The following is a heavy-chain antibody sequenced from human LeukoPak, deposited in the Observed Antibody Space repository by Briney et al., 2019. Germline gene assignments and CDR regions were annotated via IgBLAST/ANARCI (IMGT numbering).Heavy chain of an antibody. V-gene: IGHV3-11*01. CDR2: ISSSGSTI. Sequence: GGSLRLSCAASGFTFSDYYMSWIRQAPGKGLEWVSYISSSGSTIYYADSVKGRFTISRDNAKNSLYLQMNSLRAEDTAVYYCARRGDSSGYYYEYNRFDPWGQGTLVTVSS. CDR3: ARRGDSSGYYYEYNRFDP. D-gene: IGHD3-22*01. J-gene: IGHJ5*02. CDR1: GFTFSDYY.